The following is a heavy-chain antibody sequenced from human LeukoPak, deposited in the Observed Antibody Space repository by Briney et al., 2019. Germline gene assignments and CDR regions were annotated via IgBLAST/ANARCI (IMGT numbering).Heavy chain of an antibody. V-gene: IGHV4-59*10. J-gene: IGHJ4*02. CDR2: IYTSGST. CDR1: GGSFSGYY. CDR3: ASESSGYYVVEDY. D-gene: IGHD3-22*01. Sequence: PSETLSLTCAVYGGSFSGYYWSWIRQPAGKGLEWIGRIYTSGSTNYNPSLKSRVTISVDTSKNQFSLKLSSVTAADTAVYYCASESSGYYVVEDYWGQGTLVTVSS.